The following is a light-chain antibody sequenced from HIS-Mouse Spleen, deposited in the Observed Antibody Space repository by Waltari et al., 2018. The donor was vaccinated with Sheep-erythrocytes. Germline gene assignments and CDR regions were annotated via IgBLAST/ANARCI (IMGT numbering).Light chain of an antibody. V-gene: IGKV3-15*01. CDR1: QSVSSN. J-gene: IGKJ2*01. Sequence: EIVMTHSQATLSVSPGERATLSCRASQSVSSNLAWNQQKPGQAPRLLIYGASTRATGIPARFSGSGSGTEFTLTISSMQSEDFAVYYCQQYNNWPPPYTFGQGTKLEIK. CDR3: QQYNNWPPPYT. CDR2: GAS.